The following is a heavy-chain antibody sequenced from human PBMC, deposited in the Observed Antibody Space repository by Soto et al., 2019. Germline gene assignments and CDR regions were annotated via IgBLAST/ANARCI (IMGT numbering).Heavy chain of an antibody. V-gene: IGHV4-59*04. J-gene: IGHJ4*02. D-gene: IGHD1-1*01. Sequence: PSETLSLTCTISGGSISSYSCTWIRQPPGKGLEWIGYIDYSGSSYSNPSLKSRLSMSVDTSKNQFSLTMKSVTAADTGVYYCASHPLNWSDADSWGQGVLVTVSS. CDR2: IDYSGSS. CDR3: ASHPLNWSDADS. CDR1: GGSISSYS.